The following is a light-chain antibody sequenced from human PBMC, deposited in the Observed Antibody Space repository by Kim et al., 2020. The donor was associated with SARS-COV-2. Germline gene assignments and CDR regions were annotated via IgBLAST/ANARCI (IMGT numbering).Light chain of an antibody. CDR1: QSINTRY. J-gene: IGKJ1*01. V-gene: IGKV3-20*01. CDR3: QQYDMAPRT. CDR2: AGS. Sequence: SPGERATLSCRASQSINTRYLAWYQQKPGQAPRLLIFAGSSRATGIPDRFSGSGSGTDFTLTISRLEPEDFAVYYCQQYDMAPRTFGQGTKVDIK.